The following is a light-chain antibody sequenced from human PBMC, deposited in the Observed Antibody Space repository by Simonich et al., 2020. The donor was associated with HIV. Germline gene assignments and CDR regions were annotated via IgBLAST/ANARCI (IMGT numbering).Light chain of an antibody. CDR1: QSVLYSSTNKNY. Sequence: DIVMTRSPDSLAVPLGERATINCKSSQSVLYSSTNKNYLAWYQQKPGQPPKLLIYWASTRESGVPDRFSGSGSGTDFTLTISSLQAEDVAVYYCQQYYTTPRTFGQGTKVEIK. J-gene: IGKJ1*01. V-gene: IGKV4-1*01. CDR2: WAS. CDR3: QQYYTTPRT.